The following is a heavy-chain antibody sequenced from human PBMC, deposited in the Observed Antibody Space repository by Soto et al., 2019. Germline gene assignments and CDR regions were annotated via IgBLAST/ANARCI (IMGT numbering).Heavy chain of an antibody. CDR1: GFSLSTSGVG. Sequence: QITLKESGPTLVKPTQTLTLTCTFSGFSLSTSGVGVGWIRQPPGKALEWLALIYWDDDKRYSPSLKSRLTSTKDTSKNQVVLTMTNMDPVDTATFYCAHSGSSSWYRFVNIWGQGTMVTVSS. CDR3: AHSGSSSWYRFVNI. J-gene: IGHJ3*02. CDR2: IYWDDDK. D-gene: IGHD6-13*01. V-gene: IGHV2-5*02.